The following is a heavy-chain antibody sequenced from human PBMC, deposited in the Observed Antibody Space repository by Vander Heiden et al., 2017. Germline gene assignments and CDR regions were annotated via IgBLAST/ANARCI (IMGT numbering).Heavy chain of an antibody. CDR2: IGASGVST. J-gene: IGHJ4*02. Sequence: EAQLLESGGGLVQPGGSLRLSCAASGFTFSSYAMNWVRQAPGKGLEWVSAIGASGVSTYYADSVKGRFTISRDNSKNTLYLQMNSLRAEDTAVYYCAQRGSGWYHDYWGQGTLLTVSS. D-gene: IGHD6-19*01. V-gene: IGHV3-23*01. CDR3: AQRGSGWYHDY. CDR1: GFTFSSYA.